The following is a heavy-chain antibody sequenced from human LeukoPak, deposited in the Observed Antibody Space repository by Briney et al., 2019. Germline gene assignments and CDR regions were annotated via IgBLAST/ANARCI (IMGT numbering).Heavy chain of an antibody. CDR2: IYYSGST. CDR3: ARAQRYYYGMDV. V-gene: IGHV4-61*01. Sequence: SETLSLTCTVSGGSISSGNYYWSWIRQPPGKGLEWIGYIYYSGSTNYNPSLKSRVTISVDTSKNQFSLKLSSVTAADTAVYYCARAQRYYYGMDVWGQGTTVTVSS. J-gene: IGHJ6*02. CDR1: GGSISSGNYY.